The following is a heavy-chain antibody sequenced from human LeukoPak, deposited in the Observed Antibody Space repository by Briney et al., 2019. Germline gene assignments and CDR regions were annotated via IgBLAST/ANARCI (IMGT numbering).Heavy chain of an antibody. CDR3: AKDRGSYYFDY. CDR1: GFTFSRNG. CDR2: ISYDGSNK. J-gene: IGHJ4*02. D-gene: IGHD3-10*01. Sequence: AGGSLRFSCAASGFTFSRNGMHWVRQAPDKGLEWVAVISYDGSNKYYADSVKGRFTISRDNSKNTLYLQMNSLRAEDTAVYYCAKDRGSYYFDYWGQGTLVTVSS. V-gene: IGHV3-30*18.